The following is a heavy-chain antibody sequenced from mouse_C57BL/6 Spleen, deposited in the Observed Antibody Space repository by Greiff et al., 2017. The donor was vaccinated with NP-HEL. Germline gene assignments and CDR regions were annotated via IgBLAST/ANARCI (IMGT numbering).Heavy chain of an antibody. J-gene: IGHJ1*03. Sequence: VQLQESGAELVRPGASVKLSCKASGYTFTDYYINCVKLRPGQGLEWIARIYPGSGNTYYNEKFKGKATLTAEKSSSTAYMQLSSLTSEDSAVYFCARGGYYGSSSGYFDVWGTGTTVTVSS. CDR1: GYTFTDYY. CDR3: ARGGYYGSSSGYFDV. V-gene: IGHV1-76*01. CDR2: IYPGSGNT. D-gene: IGHD1-1*01.